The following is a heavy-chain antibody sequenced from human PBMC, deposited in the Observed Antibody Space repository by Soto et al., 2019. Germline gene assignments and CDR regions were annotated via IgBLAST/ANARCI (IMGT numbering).Heavy chain of an antibody. CDR2: ISGSGGRT. CDR1: GFTFSSYA. V-gene: IGHV3-23*01. CDR3: AKAEPPLSVVVVAAFFDY. D-gene: IGHD2-15*01. Sequence: GGSLRLSCAASGFTFSSYAMSWVHQAPGKGLEWVSAISGSGGRTYYADTVKGRFTISRDNSKNTLYLQMNSLIAEDTAVYYCAKAEPPLSVVVVAAFFDYWGQGTLVTVSS. J-gene: IGHJ4*02.